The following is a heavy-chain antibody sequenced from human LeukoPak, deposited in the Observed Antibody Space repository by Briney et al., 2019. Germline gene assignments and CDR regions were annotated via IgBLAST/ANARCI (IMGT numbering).Heavy chain of an antibody. Sequence: GGSLRLSCAASGFTFSSYSMNWVRQAPGKGLEWVSSISSSSYIYYADSLKGRFTISRDNAKNSLYLQMNSLRAEDTAVYYCARVWSPPYTSSWPYYFDQWGQGTLVTVSS. V-gene: IGHV3-21*06. CDR2: ISSSSYI. CDR3: ARVWSPPYTSSWPYYFDQ. D-gene: IGHD6-13*01. J-gene: IGHJ4*02. CDR1: GFTFSSYS.